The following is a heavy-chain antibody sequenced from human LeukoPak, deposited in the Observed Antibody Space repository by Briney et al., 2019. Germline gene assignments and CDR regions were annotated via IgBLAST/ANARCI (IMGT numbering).Heavy chain of an antibody. J-gene: IGHJ4*02. V-gene: IGHV3-23*01. D-gene: IGHD4-17*01. CDR3: AKEIWPTVTTPGHTYFDY. CDR1: GFTFSNYA. Sequence: GGSLRLSCAASGFTFSNYAMSWVRQAPGKGLEWVSGISGSGGSGSGGSTYYAHSVKGRVTISRDNSKNTLYLQMYSLRAEDTAVYYCAKEIWPTVTTPGHTYFDYWGQGALVTVSS. CDR2: ISGSGGSGSGGST.